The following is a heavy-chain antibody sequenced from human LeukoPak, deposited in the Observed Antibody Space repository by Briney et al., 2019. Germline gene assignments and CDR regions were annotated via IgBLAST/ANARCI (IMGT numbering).Heavy chain of an antibody. Sequence: GGSLRLSCAASGFPVSSNYMSWVRPAPGKGLEWVSVIYSGGSTYYADSVKGRFTISRDNSKNTLYLQMNSLRAEDTAVYYCARWYQLCYDYWGQGTLVTVSS. V-gene: IGHV3-66*01. D-gene: IGHD2-21*01. J-gene: IGHJ4*02. CDR3: ARWYQLCYDY. CDR1: GFPVSSNY. CDR2: IYSGGST.